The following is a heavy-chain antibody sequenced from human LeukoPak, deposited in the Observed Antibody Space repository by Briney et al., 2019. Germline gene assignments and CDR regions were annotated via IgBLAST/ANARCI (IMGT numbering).Heavy chain of an antibody. Sequence: SVNVSCKASGGTFSSYAISWVRQAPGQGLEWMGGIIPIFGTANYAQKFQGRVTITADESTSTAYMELSSLRSEDTAVYYCARDRQDGYYFDYWGQGTLVTVS. V-gene: IGHV1-69*01. D-gene: IGHD5-24*01. J-gene: IGHJ4*02. CDR1: GGTFSSYA. CDR2: IIPIFGTA. CDR3: ARDRQDGYYFDY.